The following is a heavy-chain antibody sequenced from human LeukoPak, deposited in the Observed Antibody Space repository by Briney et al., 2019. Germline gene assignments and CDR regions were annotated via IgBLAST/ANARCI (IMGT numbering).Heavy chain of an antibody. CDR3: ARDVSPSLQVNYMDV. CDR1: GGSISTNTHY. D-gene: IGHD2-21*01. V-gene: IGHV4-39*07. Sequence: PETLSLTCAVSGGSISTNTHYWGWIRQPPGRGLEWIGSIYYSGRTYYNPSLKSRVTISVDTSRNQFSVKLTSVTAADTAVYYCARDVSPSLQVNYMDVWGKGTTVTISS. J-gene: IGHJ6*03. CDR2: IYYSGRT.